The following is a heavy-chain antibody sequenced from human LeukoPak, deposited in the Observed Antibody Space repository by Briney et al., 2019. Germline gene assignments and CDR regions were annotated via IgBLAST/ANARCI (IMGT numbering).Heavy chain of an antibody. D-gene: IGHD1-1*01. Sequence: GSLRLSFAASGFTFSSYEMNWVRQAPGKGLEWVSYISSSGSTIYYADSVKGRFTISRDNAKNSLYLQMNSLRAEDTAVYYCARGGPGTGMDYWGQGALVTVSS. CDR3: ARGGPGTGMDY. J-gene: IGHJ4*02. V-gene: IGHV3-48*03. CDR2: ISSSGSTI. CDR1: GFTFSSYE.